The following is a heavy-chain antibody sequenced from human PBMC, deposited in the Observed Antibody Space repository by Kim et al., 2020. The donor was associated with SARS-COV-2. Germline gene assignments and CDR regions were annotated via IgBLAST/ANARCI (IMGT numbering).Heavy chain of an antibody. D-gene: IGHD3-3*01. CDR2: T. V-gene: IGHV4-59*08. CDR3: ARQTSHYDFDY. J-gene: IGHJ4*02. Sequence: TSDDPSLESRVSISLDTSKQQFSLRLTSVTASDTAVYYCARQTSHYDFDYWGQGTLVTVSS.